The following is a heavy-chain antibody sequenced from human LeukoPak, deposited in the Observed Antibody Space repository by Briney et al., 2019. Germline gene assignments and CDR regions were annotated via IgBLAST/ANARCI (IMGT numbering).Heavy chain of an antibody. D-gene: IGHD6-19*01. CDR1: GYAFTSYY. Sequence: GASVKVSCKASGYAFTSYYMHWVRQAPGQGLEWMGIINPSGGSTSYAQKFQGRVTMTRDMSTSTVYMELSSLRSEDTAVYYRAREGGQWLERSFDHWGQGTLVTVSS. CDR2: INPSGGST. CDR3: AREGGQWLERSFDH. J-gene: IGHJ4*02. V-gene: IGHV1-46*01.